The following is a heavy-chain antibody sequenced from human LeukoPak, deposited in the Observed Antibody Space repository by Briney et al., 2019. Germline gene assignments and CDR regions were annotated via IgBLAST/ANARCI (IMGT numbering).Heavy chain of an antibody. CDR1: GGSISSGGYY. CDR2: IYYSGST. J-gene: IGHJ4*02. Sequence: PSQTLSLTCTVSGGSISSGGYYWSWIRQHPGKGLEWIGYIYYSGSTNYNPSLKSRVTISVDTSKNQFSLKLSSVTAADTAVYYCARGRGYYDSSGYKGHYFDYWGQGTLVTVSS. V-gene: IGHV4-31*03. D-gene: IGHD3-22*01. CDR3: ARGRGYYDSSGYKGHYFDY.